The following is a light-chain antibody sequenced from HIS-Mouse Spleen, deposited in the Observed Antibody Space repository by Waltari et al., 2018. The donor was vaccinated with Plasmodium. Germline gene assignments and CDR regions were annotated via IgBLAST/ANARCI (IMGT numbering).Light chain of an antibody. CDR3: CSYAGSSTNWV. CDR1: SSDVGGYNL. CDR2: EGS. V-gene: IGLV2-23*01. Sequence: QSALTQPASVSGSPGQSIPISCTGTSSDVGGYNLVPLYQQHPGKAPKLMIYEGSKRPSGVSNRFSGSKSGNTASLTISGLQAEDEADYYCCSYAGSSTNWVFGGGTKLTVL. J-gene: IGLJ3*02.